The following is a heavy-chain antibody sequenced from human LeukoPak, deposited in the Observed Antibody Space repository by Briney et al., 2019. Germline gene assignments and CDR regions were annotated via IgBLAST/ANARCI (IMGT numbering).Heavy chain of an antibody. Sequence: PGGSLRLSCAASGFTFSSYGMHWVRQAPGKGLEWVAVIWYDGSNKYYADSVKGRFTISRDNFKNTLYLQMNSLRAEDTAVYYCARDGGLYGDYSDYWGQGTLVTVSS. D-gene: IGHD4-17*01. CDR2: IWYDGSNK. J-gene: IGHJ4*02. CDR3: ARDGGLYGDYSDY. CDR1: GFTFSSYG. V-gene: IGHV3-33*01.